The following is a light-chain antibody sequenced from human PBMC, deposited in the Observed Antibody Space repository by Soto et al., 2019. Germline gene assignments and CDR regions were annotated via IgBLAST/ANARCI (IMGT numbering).Light chain of an antibody. CDR3: HQRAGWPPT. CDR2: DAS. J-gene: IGKJ4*01. V-gene: IGKV3-11*01. CDR1: RSVNNF. Sequence: EIVLTQSQVTLSLSPCERATLSCRATRSVNNFVAWYQQKPGQAPSLLISDASNRATGIPDRFSGSGSGTDFTLTINSLEPEDFAVYFCHQRAGWPPTFGGGTKV.